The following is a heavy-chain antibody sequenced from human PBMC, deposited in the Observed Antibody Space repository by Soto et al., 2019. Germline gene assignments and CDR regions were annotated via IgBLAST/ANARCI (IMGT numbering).Heavy chain of an antibody. CDR1: GYTFTSYD. CDR2: MNPTSGNT. J-gene: IGHJ6*03. D-gene: IGHD3-3*01. Sequence: QVQLVQSGAEVKKPGASVKVSCKASGYTFTSYDINWVRQATGQGLEWMGWMNPTSGNTGYAQKFQGRVTMTRNTSISTAYMELSSLRSEDTAVYYCSRPLILEWSTYYYYYMDVWGKGTTVTVSS. CDR3: SRPLILEWSTYYYYYMDV. V-gene: IGHV1-8*01.